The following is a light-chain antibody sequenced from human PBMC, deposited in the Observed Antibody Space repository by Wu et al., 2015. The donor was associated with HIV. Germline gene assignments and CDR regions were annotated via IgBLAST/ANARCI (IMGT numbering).Light chain of an antibody. J-gene: IGKJ1*01. V-gene: IGKV1-39*01. CDR2: ATS. Sequence: DIQMTQSPFSLSSSVGDRVTITYRASQSISSYLNWYQQKPGKAPKLLIYATSTLQSGVPSRFSGGGSGTDFTLTINSLQLEDSATYYCQQSYRSPPTFGQGTKVEIK. CDR1: QSISSY. CDR3: QQSYRSPPT.